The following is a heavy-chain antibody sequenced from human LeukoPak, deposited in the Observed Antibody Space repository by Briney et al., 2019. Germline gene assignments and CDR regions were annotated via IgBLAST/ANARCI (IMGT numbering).Heavy chain of an antibody. V-gene: IGHV5-51*01. Sequence: GESLKISCKGSGYRFTSYWIGWVRQMPGKGLEWMGIIYPGESDTRYSPSFQGQVTISADRSITTAYLQWSSLKASDTAMYYCARLGGNGYCSSTGCVYYFDFWGQGTLVTVSS. CDR1: GYRFTSYW. CDR3: ARLGGNGYCSSTGCVYYFDF. D-gene: IGHD2-2*01. J-gene: IGHJ4*02. CDR2: IYPGESDT.